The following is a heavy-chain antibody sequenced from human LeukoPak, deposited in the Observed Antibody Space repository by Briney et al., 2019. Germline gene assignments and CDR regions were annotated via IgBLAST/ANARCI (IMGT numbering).Heavy chain of an antibody. CDR2: ISSSSSYI. D-gene: IGHD5-12*01. J-gene: IGHJ4*02. CDR3: ASGYDSYYFDY. CDR1: GFTFSSYS. V-gene: IGHV3-21*06. Sequence: PGGSLRLSCAASGFTFSSYSMNWVRQAPGKGLEWVSYISSSSSYIYYADSVKGRFTISRDNAKNSLYLQMNSLRAEDTAVYYCASGYDSYYFDYWGQGTLVTVSS.